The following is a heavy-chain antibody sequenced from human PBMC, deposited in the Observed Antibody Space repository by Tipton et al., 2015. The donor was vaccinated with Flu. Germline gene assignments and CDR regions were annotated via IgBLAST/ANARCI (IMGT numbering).Heavy chain of an antibody. Sequence: QLVQSGAEVKKPGASVKVSCKASGYTFTGYYMHWVRQAPGQGLEWMGWINPNSGGTNYAQKFQGRVTMTRDTSISTAYMELSRLRSDDTAVYYCARDYGHYYGSWSHSPFDPWGQGTLVTVSS. CDR2: INPNSGGT. D-gene: IGHD3-10*01. CDR3: ARDYGHYYGSWSHSPFDP. CDR1: GYTFTGYY. V-gene: IGHV1-2*02. J-gene: IGHJ5*02.